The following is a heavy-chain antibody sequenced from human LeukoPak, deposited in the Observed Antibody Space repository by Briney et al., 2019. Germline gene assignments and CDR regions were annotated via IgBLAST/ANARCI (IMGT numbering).Heavy chain of an antibody. CDR3: ARATVVTLYYYYYMDV. Sequence: ASVKVSCKASGYTFTSYGISWVRQAPGQGLEWMGWISAYNGNTNYAQKLQGRVTMTTDTSTSTAYMELRSLRSDDTAVYYCARATVVTLYYYYYMDVWGKGTTVTVSS. D-gene: IGHD4-23*01. V-gene: IGHV1-18*01. CDR1: GYTFTSYG. CDR2: ISAYNGNT. J-gene: IGHJ6*03.